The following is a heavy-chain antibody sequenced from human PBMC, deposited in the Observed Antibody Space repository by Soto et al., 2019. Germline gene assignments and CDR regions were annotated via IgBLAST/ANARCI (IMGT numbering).Heavy chain of an antibody. V-gene: IGHV3-30*18. J-gene: IGHJ5*02. CDR1: GFTFSSYG. Sequence: PGGSLRLSCAASGFTFSSYGMHWVRQAPGKGLEWVAVISYDGSNKYYADSVKGRFTISRDNSKNTLYLQMNSLRAEDTAVYYCAKDSSYCSSTSCYTQFDPWGQGTLVTVSS. CDR2: ISYDGSNK. CDR3: AKDSSYCSSTSCYTQFDP. D-gene: IGHD2-2*02.